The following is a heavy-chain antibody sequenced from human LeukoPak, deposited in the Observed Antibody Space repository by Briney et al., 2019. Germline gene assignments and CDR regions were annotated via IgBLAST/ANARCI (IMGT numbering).Heavy chain of an antibody. D-gene: IGHD3-10*01. CDR2: IYTSGST. V-gene: IGHV4-61*02. Sequence: PSQTLSLTCTVSGGSISSGSYHWSWIRQPAGKGLEWIGRIYTSGSTNYNPSLKSRVTISVDTSKNQFSLKLSSVTAADTAVYYCARLLWFGELGGHNWFDPWGQGTLVTVSS. J-gene: IGHJ5*02. CDR3: ARLLWFGELGGHNWFDP. CDR1: GGSISSGSYH.